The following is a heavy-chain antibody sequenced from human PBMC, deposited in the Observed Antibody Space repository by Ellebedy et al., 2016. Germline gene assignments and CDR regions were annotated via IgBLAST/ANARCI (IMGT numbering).Heavy chain of an antibody. Sequence: GESLKISXAASGFTFSSYAMSWVRQVPGKGLEWVAGISSTGHTTYYAASVKGRFSVSRDNSKNTLFLQMNSLRDADTAVYHCVKDRDVAVIERATYGLDIWGQGTTVSVSS. D-gene: IGHD5-24*01. CDR3: VKDRDVAVIERATYGLDI. CDR1: GFTFSSYA. CDR2: ISSTGHTT. J-gene: IGHJ6*02. V-gene: IGHV3-23*01.